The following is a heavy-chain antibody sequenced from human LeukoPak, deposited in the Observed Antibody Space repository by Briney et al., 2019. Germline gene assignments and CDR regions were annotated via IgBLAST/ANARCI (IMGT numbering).Heavy chain of an antibody. CDR1: GGSISSGGYY. D-gene: IGHD2-2*01. V-gene: IGHV4-30-2*01. CDR2: IYHSGST. CDR3: ARDACSSTSCLYAFDI. Sequence: SETLSLTCTVSGGSISSGGYYWSWIRQPPGKGLEWIGYIYHSGSTYYNPSLKSRVTISVDRSKNQFSLKLSSVTAADTAVYYCARDACSSTSCLYAFDIWGQGTMVTVSS. J-gene: IGHJ3*02.